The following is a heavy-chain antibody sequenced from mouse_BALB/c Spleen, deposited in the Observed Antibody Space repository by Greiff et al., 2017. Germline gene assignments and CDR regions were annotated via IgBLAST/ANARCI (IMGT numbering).Heavy chain of an antibody. CDR2: IYPGDGDT. V-gene: IGHV1-87*01. CDR3: ARGELGFAY. D-gene: IGHD4-1*01. J-gene: IGHJ3*01. CDR1: GYTFTSYW. Sequence: QVQLQQPGAELVKPGASVKLSCKASGYTFTSYWMQWVKQRPGQGLEWIGAIYPGDGDTRYTQKFKGKATLTADKSSSTAYMQLSSLASEDSAVYYCARGELGFAYWGQGTLVTVSA.